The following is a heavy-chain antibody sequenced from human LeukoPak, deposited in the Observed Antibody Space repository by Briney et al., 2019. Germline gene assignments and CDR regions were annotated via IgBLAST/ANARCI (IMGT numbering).Heavy chain of an antibody. CDR2: MNHSGSA. Sequence: SATLSLTCAVYGGSFSGYYWTWIRQPPGKGLEWIGEMNHSGSANYNPSLKSRVTISVDTSKNQFSLKLSSVTAADTAVYYCASGYSYGFDYWGQGTLVTVSS. CDR1: GGSFSGYY. D-gene: IGHD5-18*01. V-gene: IGHV4-34*01. CDR3: ASGYSYGFDY. J-gene: IGHJ4*02.